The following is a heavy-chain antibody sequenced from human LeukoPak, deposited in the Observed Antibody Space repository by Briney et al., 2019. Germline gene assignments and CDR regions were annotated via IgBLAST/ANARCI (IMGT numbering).Heavy chain of an antibody. CDR3: ASPGEGKAAVF. Sequence: GGSLRLSCAASGFTFSSYWMHWVRQAPGKGLGWVSRINSDGSSTSYAGSVKCRFTISRDNAKNTLYLQMNSLRAEDTAVYYCASPGEGKAAVFWGQGTLVTVSS. J-gene: IGHJ4*02. CDR1: GFTFSSYW. D-gene: IGHD6-13*01. V-gene: IGHV3-74*01. CDR2: INSDGSST.